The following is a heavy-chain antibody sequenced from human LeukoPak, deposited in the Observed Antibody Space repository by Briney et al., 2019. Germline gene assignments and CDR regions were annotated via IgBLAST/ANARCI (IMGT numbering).Heavy chain of an antibody. D-gene: IGHD3-16*01. CDR3: AAGASPHDAFDI. V-gene: IGHV1-58*02. Sequence: SVKVSCKASGFTFTISAMQWVRQARGQRLEWIGWIVVGSGNTNYAQKFQERVTITRDMSTSTAYMELSSLRSEDTAVYYCAAGASPHDAFDIWGQGTMVTVSS. CDR2: IVVGSGNT. J-gene: IGHJ3*02. CDR1: GFTFTISA.